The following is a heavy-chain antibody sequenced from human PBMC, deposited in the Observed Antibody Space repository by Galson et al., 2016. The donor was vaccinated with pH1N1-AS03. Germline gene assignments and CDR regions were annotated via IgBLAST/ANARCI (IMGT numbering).Heavy chain of an antibody. CDR3: GREEKGTRGWYTVDY. J-gene: IGHJ4*02. V-gene: IGHV3-23*01. Sequence: SLRLSCAASGFTVSDYAMSWVRQAPGKGLEWVSAISGSRDRFYYIDAVKGRFTTSRNNFKKILYLQMNSLRAEDTVVYFWGREEKGTRGWYTVDYWGQGTVVTVSS. CDR2: ISGSRDRF. D-gene: IGHD6-19*01. CDR1: GFTVSDYA.